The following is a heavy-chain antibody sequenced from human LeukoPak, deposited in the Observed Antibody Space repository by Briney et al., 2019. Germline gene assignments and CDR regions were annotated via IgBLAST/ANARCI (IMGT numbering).Heavy chain of an antibody. V-gene: IGHV4-38-2*02. CDR2: IYHSGST. J-gene: IGHJ4*02. D-gene: IGHD1-1*01. Sequence: SETLSLTCTVSGYSISSGYYWGWIRQPPGKGLEWIGSIYHSGSTYYNPSLKSRVTISVDTSKNQFSLKLSSVTAADTAVYYCASPLGTSLDYWGQGTLVTVSS. CDR3: ASPLGTSLDY. CDR1: GYSISSGYY.